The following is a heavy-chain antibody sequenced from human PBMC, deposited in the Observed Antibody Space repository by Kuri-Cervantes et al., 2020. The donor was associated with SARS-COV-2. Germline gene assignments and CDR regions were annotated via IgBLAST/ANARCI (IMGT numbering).Heavy chain of an antibody. CDR1: GFNFSRTD. D-gene: IGHD2-21*01. J-gene: IGHJ4*02. CDR3: AKDRVGVQDF. Sequence: GESLKISCAASGFNFSRTDMHWVRQAPGKGLEWVAVISHDGKNKKCRASGKGRFTISRDNSQNTLYLHMKSLRSEDTAMYYCAKDRVGVQDFWGQGTLVTVSS. V-gene: IGHV3-30*18. CDR2: ISHDGKNK.